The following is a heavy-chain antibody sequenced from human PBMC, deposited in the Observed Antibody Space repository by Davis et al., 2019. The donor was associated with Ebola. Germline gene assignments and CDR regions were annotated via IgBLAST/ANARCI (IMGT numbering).Heavy chain of an antibody. CDR2: INHSGST. V-gene: IGHV4-34*01. CDR3: AREGYYYYGMDV. J-gene: IGHJ6*02. Sequence: MPGGSLRLSCAVYGGSFSGYYWSWIRQPPGKGLEWIGEINHSGSTNYNPSLKSRVTISVDTSKNQFSLQLNSVTPEDTAVYYCAREGYYYYGMDVWGQGTTVIVSS. CDR1: GGSFSGYY.